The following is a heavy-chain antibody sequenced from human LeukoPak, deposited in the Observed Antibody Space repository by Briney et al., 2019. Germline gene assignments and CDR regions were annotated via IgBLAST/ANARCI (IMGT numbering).Heavy chain of an antibody. CDR1: GGTFSSYG. Sequence: ASVKVSCKASGGTFSSYGISWVRQAPGQGLEWMGWTSAYTGNTNYAQKLQDRVTMTTDTSTSTAYMELRSLRSDDTAVYYCARVPGALGGGYYYYMDVWGKGTTVTISS. CDR2: TSAYTGNT. J-gene: IGHJ6*03. CDR3: ARVPGALGGGYYYYMDV. V-gene: IGHV1-18*01. D-gene: IGHD2-15*01.